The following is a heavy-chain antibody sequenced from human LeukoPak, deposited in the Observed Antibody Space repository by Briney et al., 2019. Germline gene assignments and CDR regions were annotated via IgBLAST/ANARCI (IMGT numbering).Heavy chain of an antibody. CDR3: ARYTVAAAGRVGYFDY. CDR1: GGSISSYY. CDR2: IFYSGST. Sequence: KPSETLSLTCTVSGGSISSYYWSWIRQPPGKGLEWIGFIFYSGSTNYNPSLKSRVTISLDTSKNQFSLRLGSVTAAETAVYYCARYTVAAAGRVGYFDYWGQGTLVTVSS. D-gene: IGHD6-13*01. V-gene: IGHV4-59*01. J-gene: IGHJ4*02.